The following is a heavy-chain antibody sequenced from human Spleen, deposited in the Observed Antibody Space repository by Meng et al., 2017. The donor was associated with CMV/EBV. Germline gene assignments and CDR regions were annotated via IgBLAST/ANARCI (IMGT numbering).Heavy chain of an antibody. CDR3: ATHYDISGYRYLDH. D-gene: IGHD3-22*01. CDR1: GFTFSNFA. J-gene: IGHJ4*02. Sequence: GGSLRLSCSASGFTFSNFAMSWVRQAPGKGLEWVSVISGTGGNLFYGDFVKGRFTISRDNSRNTLYLEMNSLRAEDTAEYYCATHYDISGYRYLDHWGQGTLVTVSS. CDR2: ISGTGGNL. V-gene: IGHV3-23*01.